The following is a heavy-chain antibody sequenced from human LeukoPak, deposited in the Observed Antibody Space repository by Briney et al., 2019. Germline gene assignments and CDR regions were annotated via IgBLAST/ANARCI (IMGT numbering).Heavy chain of an antibody. CDR3: ARGYFSWYFDL. J-gene: IGHJ2*01. Sequence: ASETLSLTCTVSGGSISSYYWSWIRQPAGKGLEWIGRIYISGSTNYNPSLKSRGTMSVDTSKNQFSLKLSSVTAADTAVYYCARGYFSWYFDLWGRGTLVTVSS. CDR2: IYISGST. D-gene: IGHD2/OR15-2a*01. V-gene: IGHV4-4*07. CDR1: GGSISSYY.